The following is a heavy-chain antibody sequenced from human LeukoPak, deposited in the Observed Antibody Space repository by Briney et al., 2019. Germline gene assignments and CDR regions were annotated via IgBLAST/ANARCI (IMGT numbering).Heavy chain of an antibody. CDR2: INHSGST. D-gene: IGHD6-6*01. J-gene: IGHJ6*03. V-gene: IGHV4-34*01. CDR1: GGSFSGYY. CDR3: ARGRSSSSLYYYYYYMDV. Sequence: SETLSLTCAVYGGSFSGYYWSWIRQPPGKGLEWIGEINHSGSTNYNPSLKSRVTISVDTSKNQFSLKLSSVTAADTAVYYCARGRSSSSLYYYYYYMDVWGEGTTVTVSS.